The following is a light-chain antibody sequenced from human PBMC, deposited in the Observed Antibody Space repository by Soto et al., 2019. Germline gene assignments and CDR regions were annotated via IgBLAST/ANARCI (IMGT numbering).Light chain of an antibody. V-gene: IGKV3-11*01. Sequence: EIVLTQSPATLSLSPGERVTLSCRASQSFSSYLAWYQQKPGQAPRLLIYDASKRATGIPARFSGRGSGTACPLTISSLEPEDFAVYYCQPRSNWPPVITFGQGTRLEIK. J-gene: IGKJ5*01. CDR3: QPRSNWPPVIT. CDR1: QSFSSY. CDR2: DAS.